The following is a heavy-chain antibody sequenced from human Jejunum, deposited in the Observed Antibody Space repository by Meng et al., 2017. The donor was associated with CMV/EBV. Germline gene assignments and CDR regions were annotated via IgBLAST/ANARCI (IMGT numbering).Heavy chain of an antibody. CDR3: ARQYSGSYGDAFDI. CDR1: GFTGSDKY. J-gene: IGHJ3*02. V-gene: IGHV3-66*02. CDR2: LYSGGTT. D-gene: IGHD1-26*01. Sequence: GFTGSDKYMTWVRQPPGKGLQWVSILYSGGTTSYADSVRGRFIFSRDSSKNTVFLQMNSLRPDDTAVYYCARQYSGSYGDAFDIWGQGVWVTVSS.